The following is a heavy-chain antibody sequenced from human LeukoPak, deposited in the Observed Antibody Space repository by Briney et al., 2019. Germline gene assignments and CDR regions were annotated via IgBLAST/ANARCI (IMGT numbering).Heavy chain of an antibody. J-gene: IGHJ5*02. V-gene: IGHV6-1*01. D-gene: IGHD1/OR15-1a*01. CDR2: TYYRSKWYN. CDR1: GDSVSSNSAA. Sequence: SQTLSLTCAISGDSVSSNSAAWNWIRQSPSRGLEWLGRTYYRSKWYNDYAVSVESRITINPDTSKNQFSLELRSVTAADTAVYYCAKQKGLDPWGQGTLVTVSS. CDR3: AKQKGLDP.